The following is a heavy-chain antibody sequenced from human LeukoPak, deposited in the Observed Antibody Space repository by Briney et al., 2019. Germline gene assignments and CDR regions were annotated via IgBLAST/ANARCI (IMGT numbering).Heavy chain of an antibody. CDR2: ISGSGGST. J-gene: IGHJ4*02. CDR1: GFTFSSYS. D-gene: IGHD2-8*01. Sequence: PGGSLRLSCAASGFTFSSYSMNWVRQAPGKGLEWVSAISGSGGSTYYADSVKGRFTISRDNAKNSLYLQMNSLRAEDTAVYYCARDAFPIKRYCTNGVCYFDYWGQGTLVTVSS. V-gene: IGHV3-21*01. CDR3: ARDAFPIKRYCTNGVCYFDY.